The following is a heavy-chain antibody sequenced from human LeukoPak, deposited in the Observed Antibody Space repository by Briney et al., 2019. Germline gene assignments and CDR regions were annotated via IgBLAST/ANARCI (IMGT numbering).Heavy chain of an antibody. D-gene: IGHD2-21*02. Sequence: SETLSLTCTVSGGSISSYYWSWIRQPAGKGLEWIGYIYYSGSTNYNPSLKSRVTISVDTSKNQFSLKLSSVTAADTAVYYCASSYCGGDCYSYYYYYGMDVWGQGTTVTVSS. V-gene: IGHV4-59*08. CDR1: GGSISSYY. CDR3: ASSYCGGDCYSYYYYYGMDV. CDR2: IYYSGST. J-gene: IGHJ6*02.